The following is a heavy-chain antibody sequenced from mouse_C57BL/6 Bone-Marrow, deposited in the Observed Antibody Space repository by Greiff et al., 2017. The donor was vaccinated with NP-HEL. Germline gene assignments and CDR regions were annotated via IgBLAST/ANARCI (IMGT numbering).Heavy chain of an antibody. V-gene: IGHV5-12*01. CDR3: ARHGGGNYVWFAY. Sequence: EVQRVESGGGLVQPGGSLKLSCAASGFTFSDYYMYWVRQTPEKRLEWVAYISNGGGSTYYPDTVKGRFTISRDNAKNTLYLQMSRLKSEDTAMYYCARHGGGNYVWFAYWGKGTLVTVSA. CDR2: ISNGGGST. J-gene: IGHJ3*01. CDR1: GFTFSDYY. D-gene: IGHD2-1*01.